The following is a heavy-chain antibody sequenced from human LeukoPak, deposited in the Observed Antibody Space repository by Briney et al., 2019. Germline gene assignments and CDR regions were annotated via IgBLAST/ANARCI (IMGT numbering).Heavy chain of an antibody. Sequence: SETLSLTCTVSGDSNSTYYWTWVRQPPGKGLEWIGYIYYSGSTNYNPSLKSRVTISVDTSKNQFSLKLSSVTAADTAVYYCARVSGDEGLSGGIDYWGQGTLVTVSS. CDR1: GDSNSTYY. V-gene: IGHV4-59*01. CDR3: ARVSGDEGLSGGIDY. D-gene: IGHD3-10*02. CDR2: IYYSGST. J-gene: IGHJ4*02.